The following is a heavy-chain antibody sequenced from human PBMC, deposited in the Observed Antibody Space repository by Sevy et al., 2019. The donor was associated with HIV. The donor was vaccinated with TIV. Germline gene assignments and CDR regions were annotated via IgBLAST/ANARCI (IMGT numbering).Heavy chain of an antibody. CDR2: FDPEDGET. CDR1: GKTLSQLS. V-gene: IGHV1-24*01. Sequence: ASVKVSCKVSGKTLSQLSMHWVRQAPGKGLEWLGTFDPEDGETRYAQKLQGRVTMTKDTSTDTAYMELRSLRSEDTALYYCATTKDYYESSGSPFDYWGQGTLVTVSS. CDR3: ATTKDYYESSGSPFDY. D-gene: IGHD3-22*01. J-gene: IGHJ4*02.